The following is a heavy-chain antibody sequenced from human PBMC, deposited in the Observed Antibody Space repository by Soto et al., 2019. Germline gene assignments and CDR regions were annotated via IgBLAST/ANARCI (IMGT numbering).Heavy chain of an antibody. D-gene: IGHD1-1*01. V-gene: IGHV3-23*01. CDR1: GFAFSTYT. J-gene: IGHJ4*02. CDR2: IYGNARET. CDR3: AKDRRPDGRWDIDY. Sequence: EVQLLESGGCLVQPGGSLRLSCAASGFAFSTYTMNWVRQAPGKGLEWVSGIYGNARETYYADSVRGRSIISRDNSKNTLLLQMNGLRAEDTAVYYCAKDRRPDGRWDIDYWGQGTLVTVSS.